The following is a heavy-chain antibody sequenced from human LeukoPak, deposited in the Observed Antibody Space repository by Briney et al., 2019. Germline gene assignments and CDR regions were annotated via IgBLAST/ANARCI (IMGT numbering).Heavy chain of an antibody. CDR3: AKVLYYYNNFDY. CDR1: GFSISGFA. V-gene: IGHV3-23*01. D-gene: IGHD1-26*01. J-gene: IGHJ4*02. CDR2: ISDTSTGT. Sequence: PGGSLRLSCAASGFSISGFAMTWVRQAPGKGLEWVSSISDTSTGTYYADSVKGRFTISRDNSKNTLYLHMNSLRVEDTAEYYCAKVLYYYNNFDYWGQGTLVTVSS.